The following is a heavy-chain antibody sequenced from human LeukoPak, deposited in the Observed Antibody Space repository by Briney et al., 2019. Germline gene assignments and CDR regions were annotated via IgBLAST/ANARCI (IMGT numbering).Heavy chain of an antibody. CDR1: GGSISSDDYY. D-gene: IGHD3-9*01. CDR2: IYYNGNT. Sequence: PSQTLSLTCTVSGGSISSDDYYWIWIRQSPGEGLEWIGYIYYNGNTYYNPSLKSRVSISRDRSKSQFSLKLNSVTAADTAVYYCARVVYDVLTGYYVDYWGQGTLVTVSS. J-gene: IGHJ4*02. V-gene: IGHV4-30-4*01. CDR3: ARVVYDVLTGYYVDY.